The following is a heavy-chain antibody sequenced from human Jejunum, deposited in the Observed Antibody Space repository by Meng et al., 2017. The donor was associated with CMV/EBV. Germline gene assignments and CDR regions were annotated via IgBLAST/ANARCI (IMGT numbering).Heavy chain of an antibody. CDR3: ARVVMAEQQLDY. V-gene: IGHV1-2*02. J-gene: IGHJ4*02. Sequence: KASGYTFNDYFSHWVRQAPGHGLEWMGWINPNSGGTNYAQKFQGRVTMTRDTSITTVYMELSSLTSDDTAMYYCARVVMAEQQLDYWGQGTLVTVSS. CDR2: INPNSGGT. D-gene: IGHD6-13*01. CDR1: GYTFNDYF.